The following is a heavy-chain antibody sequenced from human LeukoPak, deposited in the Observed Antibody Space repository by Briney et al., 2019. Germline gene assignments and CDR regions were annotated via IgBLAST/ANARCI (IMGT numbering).Heavy chain of an antibody. CDR2: ISASADSI. D-gene: IGHD3-3*01. CDR1: GFTFRKYA. V-gene: IGHV3-23*01. J-gene: IGHJ4*02. Sequence: GGSLRLSCAASGFTFRKYAMSWVRQAPGKGLEWVSTISASADSINYADSVKGRFTISRDNSKNTLYLQMNSLRAEDTAVYYCAKGGITIFGVVTQTSNYWGQGTLVTVSS. CDR3: AKGGITIFGVVTQTSNY.